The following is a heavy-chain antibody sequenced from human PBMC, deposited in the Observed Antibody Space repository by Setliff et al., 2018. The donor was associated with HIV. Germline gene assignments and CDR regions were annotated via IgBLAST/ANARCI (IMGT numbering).Heavy chain of an antibody. CDR1: GYTLTELS. CDR3: ATGARGDPFDI. CDR2: FDPEDGET. V-gene: IGHV1-24*01. D-gene: IGHD3-16*01. Sequence: ASVKVSCKVSGYTLTELSIHWVRQAPGKGLEWMGGFDPEDGETIYAQKFQGRVTMTEDTSTDTAYMELTSLRSEDTAVYYRATGARGDPFDIWGQGTMVTVSS. J-gene: IGHJ3*02.